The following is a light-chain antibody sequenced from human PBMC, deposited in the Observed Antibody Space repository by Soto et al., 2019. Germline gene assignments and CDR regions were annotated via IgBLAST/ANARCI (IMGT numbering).Light chain of an antibody. CDR3: SSYTRSTPRV. CDR2: EVS. Sequence: QSALTQPASVSGSPGQSITISCTGTSSDVDNYNYVSWYQQHPGKAPKLLIYEVSNRPSGVSNRFSGSKSANTASLTISGLQAEDEADYYFSSYTRSTPRVFGGGTKLTVL. V-gene: IGLV2-14*01. CDR1: SSDVDNYNY. J-gene: IGLJ2*01.